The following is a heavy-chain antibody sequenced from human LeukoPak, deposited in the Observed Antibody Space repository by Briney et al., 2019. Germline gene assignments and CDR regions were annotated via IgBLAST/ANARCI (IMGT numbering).Heavy chain of an antibody. J-gene: IGHJ4*02. CDR3: AKGSGYDLVDY. D-gene: IGHD5-12*01. Sequence: GGSLRLSCAASGFTVSNNYMTWVRQAPGKGLEWVSVITDSGGGTYYADSVKGRFTISRDNSKNTLYLQMNSLRAEDTAVYYCAKGSGYDLVDYWGQGTLVTVSS. CDR2: ITDSGGGT. V-gene: IGHV3-23*01. CDR1: GFTVSNNY.